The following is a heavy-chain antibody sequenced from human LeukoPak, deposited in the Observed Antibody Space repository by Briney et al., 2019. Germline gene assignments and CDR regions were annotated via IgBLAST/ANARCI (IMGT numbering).Heavy chain of an antibody. D-gene: IGHD1-26*01. V-gene: IGHV4-59*01. CDR2: IYYSGST. CDR1: VGSISRYY. CDR3: AGAFPTTIAGVNWFDP. Sequence: SETLSLTCTVSVGSISRYYGSWIREPPGKGVEWIGYIYYSGSTNYNASLKSRVTIPVDTSKNQFYLKLSSVTAADTAVYYCAGAFPTTIAGVNWFDPWGQGTLVSVSS. J-gene: IGHJ5*02.